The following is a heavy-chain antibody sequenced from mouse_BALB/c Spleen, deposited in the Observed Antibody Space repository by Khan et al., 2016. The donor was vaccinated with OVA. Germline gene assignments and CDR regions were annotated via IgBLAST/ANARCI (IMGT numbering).Heavy chain of an antibody. Sequence: QVQLQQSGPGLVQPSQSLSITCTVSGFSLTNYSLHWVRQSPGKGLEWLGVIWSAGSTDYNAAFISRLTIRKDNSRSQVFFKMNSLQPNDTAIYYCAIRGYGYGRGALFAYWGQGTLVTVSA. J-gene: IGHJ3*01. CDR3: AIRGYGYGRGALFAY. D-gene: IGHD2-2*01. CDR1: GFSLTNYS. V-gene: IGHV2-2*02. CDR2: IWSAGST.